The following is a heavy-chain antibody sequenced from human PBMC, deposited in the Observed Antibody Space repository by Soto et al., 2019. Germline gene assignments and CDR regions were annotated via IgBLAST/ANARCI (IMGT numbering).Heavy chain of an antibody. CDR2: ISSTSRYI. CDR1: GFPFSSYK. J-gene: IGHJ6*03. CDR3: ARDGLLSLGEVLKVNYIDV. Sequence: VGSLRLPCATSGFPFSSYKMNWVRQAPGKGLQWVSSISSTSRYIYYADSVKGRFTISRDNANNSLYLQMDSLRAEDTAVYYCARDGLLSLGEVLKVNYIDVWGKGTSVTVS. V-gene: IGHV3-21*06. D-gene: IGHD3-10*01.